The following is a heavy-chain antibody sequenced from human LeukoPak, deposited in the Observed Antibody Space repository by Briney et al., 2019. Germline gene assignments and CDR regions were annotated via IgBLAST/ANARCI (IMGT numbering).Heavy chain of an antibody. J-gene: IGHJ4*02. CDR2: ISSSGSTI. CDR1: GFTFSSYA. Sequence: GGSLRLSCAASGFTFSSYAMSWVRQAPGKGLEWVSYISSSGSTIYYADSVKGRFTISRDNAKNSLYLQMNSLRAEDTAVYYCARAVVPAAPFVDYWGQGTLVTVSS. D-gene: IGHD2-2*01. V-gene: IGHV3-48*04. CDR3: ARAVVPAAPFVDY.